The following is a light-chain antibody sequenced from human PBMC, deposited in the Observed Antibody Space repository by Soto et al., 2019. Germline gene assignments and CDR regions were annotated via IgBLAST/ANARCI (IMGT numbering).Light chain of an antibody. CDR2: DAS. J-gene: IGKJ5*01. CDR1: QSVSSTY. Sequence: EIVLTQSPGTLSLSPGERATLSCRASQSVSSTYLAWYQQKPGQAPRLLIHDASSRATGIPARFSGSGSGTDFTLTISSLEPEDFAVYYCQQRSNWPPLISFGQGTRLEIK. V-gene: IGKV3D-20*02. CDR3: QQRSNWPPLIS.